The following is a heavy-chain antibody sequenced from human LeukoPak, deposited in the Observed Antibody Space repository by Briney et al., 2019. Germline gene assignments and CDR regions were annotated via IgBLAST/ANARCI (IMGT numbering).Heavy chain of an antibody. CDR2: INPSGGST. CDR1: GYTFTNYY. Sequence: ASVKVSCKASGYTFTNYYIHWVRQAPGQGLECMGIINPSGGSTSYAQKFQGRVTMTRNTSISTAYMELSSLRSEDTAVYYCARGTGSSSWYGGFNWFDPWGQGTLVTVSS. J-gene: IGHJ5*02. CDR3: ARGTGSSSWYGGFNWFDP. D-gene: IGHD6-13*01. V-gene: IGHV1-46*01.